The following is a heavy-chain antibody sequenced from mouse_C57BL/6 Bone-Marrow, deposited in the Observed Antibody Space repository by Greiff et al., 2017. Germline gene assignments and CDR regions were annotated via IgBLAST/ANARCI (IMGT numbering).Heavy chain of an antibody. CDR1: GYTFTSYG. D-gene: IGHD2-1*01. V-gene: IGHV1-64*01. CDR2: IRPDSGIT. CDR3: ASYYYFDY. J-gene: IGHJ2*01. Sequence: QVQLQQPGAELVKPGASVTLSCTASGYTFTSYGMHWVKQRPGQGLEWIGMIRPDSGITNYNEKFTSMSTLTVDKSTSTAYMQLSSLTSEAAAVYYCASYYYFDYWGQGTTLTVSS.